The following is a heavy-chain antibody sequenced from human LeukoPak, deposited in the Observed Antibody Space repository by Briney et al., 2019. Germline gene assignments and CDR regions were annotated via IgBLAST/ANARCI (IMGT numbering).Heavy chain of an antibody. Sequence: AWVKLSCNASGYTFTGYYMHLVRQAPGQGLELKGWINPNSGGTNYAQKFQGRDTMTRDTSISTAYMELSRLRSDDTLGYYCTRTLDGAPGPRFDYWGQGTLVTVSS. CDR3: TRTLDGAPGPRFDY. D-gene: IGHD1-26*01. J-gene: IGHJ4*02. V-gene: IGHV1-2*02. CDR2: INPNSGGT. CDR1: GYTFTGYY.